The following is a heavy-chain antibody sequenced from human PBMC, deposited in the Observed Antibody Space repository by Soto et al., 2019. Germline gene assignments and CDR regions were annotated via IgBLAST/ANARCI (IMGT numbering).Heavy chain of an antibody. CDR3: APPLPDNDAFDI. CDR2: IWYDGSNK. D-gene: IGHD2-15*01. J-gene: IGHJ3*02. Sequence: PGGSLRLSCAASGFTFSSYGMHWVRQAPGKGLEWVAVIWYDGSNKYYADSVKGRFTISRDNSKNTLYLQMNSLRAEDTAVYYCAPPLPDNDAFDIWGQGTMVTVPS. CDR1: GFTFSSYG. V-gene: IGHV3-33*01.